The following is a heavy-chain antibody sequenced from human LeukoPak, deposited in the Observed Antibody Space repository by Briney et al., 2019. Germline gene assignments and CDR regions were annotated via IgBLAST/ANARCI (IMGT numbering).Heavy chain of an antibody. CDR2: VYYNGST. CDR3: ARAALSSAFFGMVKDAFDI. Sequence: SETLSLTCSVSGGSFNVFYCSWIRQPPGKGLEWRGYVYYNGSTIYNPSLKSRVTISIDTSKNQFSLKLSSVTAADTAVYYCARAALSSAFFGMVKDAFDIWGQGPMVTVSS. V-gene: IGHV4-59*01. D-gene: IGHD3-3*01. J-gene: IGHJ3*02. CDR1: GGSFNVFY.